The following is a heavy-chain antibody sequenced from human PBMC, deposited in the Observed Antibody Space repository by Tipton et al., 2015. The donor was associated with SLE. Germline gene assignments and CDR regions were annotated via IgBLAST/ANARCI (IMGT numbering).Heavy chain of an antibody. Sequence: SLRLSCAASGFYFNDYGMSWVRQSPRKGLEWVAAVSASGDSKYYADSVKGRFTIFRDNSKKTLFLQMNSLRAEDAAIYYCAKERRPVFGVVIWDLLGQGTLVTVSS. J-gene: IGHJ5*02. CDR3: AKERRPVFGVVIWDL. CDR1: GFYFNDYG. V-gene: IGHV3-23*01. CDR2: VSASGDSK. D-gene: IGHD3-3*01.